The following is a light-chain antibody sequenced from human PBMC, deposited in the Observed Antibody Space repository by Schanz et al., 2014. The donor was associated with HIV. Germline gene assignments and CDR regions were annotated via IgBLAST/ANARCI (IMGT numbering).Light chain of an antibody. J-gene: IGKJ4*01. CDR3: QQYKSWPPLT. V-gene: IGKV3-15*01. CDR2: GAS. Sequence: EIVMTQSPATLSVSPGERATLSCRASQSVSSNLAWYQQKPGQAPRLLIFGASTRATGVPVRFIGSGSGTEFTLTISSLQSEDFAIYYCQQYKSWPPLTFGGGTKVEIK. CDR1: QSVSSN.